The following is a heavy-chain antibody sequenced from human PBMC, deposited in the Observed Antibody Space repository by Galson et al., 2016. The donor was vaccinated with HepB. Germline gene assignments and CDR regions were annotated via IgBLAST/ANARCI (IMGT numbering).Heavy chain of an antibody. V-gene: IGHV4-4*02. CDR2: IYHTGTS. CDR1: GASISDSNW. J-gene: IGHJ5*02. D-gene: IGHD2-2*01. CDR3: ARASVIPGARMIFDP. Sequence: SETLSLTCTVSGASISDSNWWTWVRQVPEKGLEWLGEIYHTGTSHNNPFLSSRFTLSVDKSRNQFSLNVTSVTAADTAVYYCARASVIPGARMIFDPWGQGTLVTVSS.